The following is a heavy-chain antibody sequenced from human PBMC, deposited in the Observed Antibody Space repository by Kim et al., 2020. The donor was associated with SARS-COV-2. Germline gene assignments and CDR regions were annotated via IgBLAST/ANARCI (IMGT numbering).Heavy chain of an antibody. CDR3: ARQSIEYSSSHFDY. Sequence: NPPRTRRVTISVETSKNQFSLKLSSVTAADTAVYYCARQSIEYSSSHFDYWGQGTLVTVSS. V-gene: IGHV4-39*01. J-gene: IGHJ4*02. D-gene: IGHD6-6*01.